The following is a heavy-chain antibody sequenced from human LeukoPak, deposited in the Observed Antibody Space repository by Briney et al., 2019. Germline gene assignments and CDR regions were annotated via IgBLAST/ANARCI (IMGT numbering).Heavy chain of an antibody. CDR2: LSYDGTSK. Sequence: GVLRLSSSASGFTFISYAVHWVRRAPGKGLAWAAVLSYDGTSKYYADSVKGRFTISRDNSKNTLYLQMNSLRAEDTAVYYCAAGEFFDYWGEGTLVTVSS. CDR1: GFTFISYA. D-gene: IGHD3-10*01. CDR3: AAGEFFDY. V-gene: IGHV3-30-3*01. J-gene: IGHJ4*02.